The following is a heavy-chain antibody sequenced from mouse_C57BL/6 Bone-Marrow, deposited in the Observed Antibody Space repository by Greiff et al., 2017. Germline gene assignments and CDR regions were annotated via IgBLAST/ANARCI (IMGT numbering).Heavy chain of an antibody. V-gene: IGHV1-47*01. J-gene: IGHJ1*03. CDR1: GYTFTTYP. CDR3: ARFYLYGGYFDV. Sequence: VKLMESGAELVKPGASVKMSCKASGYTFTTYPIEWMKQNHGKSLEWIGNFHPYNDDTKYNEKFKGKATLTVEKSSSTVYLELSRLTSDDSAVYYCARFYLYGGYFDVWGTGTTVTVSS. CDR2: FHPYNDDT. D-gene: IGHD1-1*01.